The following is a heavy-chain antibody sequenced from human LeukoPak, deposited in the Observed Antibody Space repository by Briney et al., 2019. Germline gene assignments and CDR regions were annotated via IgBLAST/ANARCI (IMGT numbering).Heavy chain of an antibody. Sequence: QTGGSLRLSCAASGFTFSSYSMNWVRQAPGKGLEWVSYSSSSSSTIYYADSVKGRFTISRDNAKNSLYLQMNSLRAEDTAVYYCARGLCSGGSCYSLTYYYYGMDVWGQGTTVTVSS. J-gene: IGHJ6*02. D-gene: IGHD2-15*01. V-gene: IGHV3-48*01. CDR2: SSSSSSTI. CDR3: ARGLCSGGSCYSLTYYYYGMDV. CDR1: GFTFSSYS.